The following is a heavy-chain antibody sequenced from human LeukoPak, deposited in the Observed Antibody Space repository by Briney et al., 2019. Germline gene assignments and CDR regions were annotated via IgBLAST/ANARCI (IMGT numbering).Heavy chain of an antibody. CDR1: GFTFSSSW. V-gene: IGHV3-30*18. CDR3: AKDSISVVSSWYFDY. Sequence: GGSLRLSCAASGFTFSSSWMHWVCQAPGKGLEWVTLISHDGNNEYYADSVKGRFTISRDNSKNTLYLQMNSLRAEDTAVYYCAKDSISVVSSWYFDYWGRGTLVTVSS. CDR2: ISHDGNNE. J-gene: IGHJ4*02. D-gene: IGHD6-13*01.